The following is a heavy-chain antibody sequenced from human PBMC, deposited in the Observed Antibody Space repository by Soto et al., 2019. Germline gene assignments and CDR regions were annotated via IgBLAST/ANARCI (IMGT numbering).Heavy chain of an antibody. CDR3: ARPTGIAAAGTIGSAFDI. V-gene: IGHV4-34*01. CDR1: GGSFSGYY. J-gene: IGHJ3*02. Sequence: QVQLQQWGAGLLKPSETLSLTCAVYGGSFSGYYWSWIRQPPGKGLEWIGEINHSGSTNYNPSLKSRVTISVDTSKNQFSLKLSSVTAADTAVYYCARPTGIAAAGTIGSAFDIWGQGTMVTVSS. D-gene: IGHD6-13*01. CDR2: INHSGST.